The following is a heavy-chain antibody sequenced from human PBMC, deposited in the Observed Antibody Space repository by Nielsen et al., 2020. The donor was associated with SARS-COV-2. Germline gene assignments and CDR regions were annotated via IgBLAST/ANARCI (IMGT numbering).Heavy chain of an antibody. D-gene: IGHD5-18*01. Sequence: GESLKISCAASGFTFSSYAMHWVRQAPGKGLEWVAVISYDGSNKYYADSVKGRFTISRDNSKNTLYLQMNSLRAEDTAVYYCAKGRYSYGYDFDYWGQGTLVTVSS. CDR2: ISYDGSNK. CDR3: AKGRYSYGYDFDY. CDR1: GFTFSSYA. V-gene: IGHV3-30*04. J-gene: IGHJ4*02.